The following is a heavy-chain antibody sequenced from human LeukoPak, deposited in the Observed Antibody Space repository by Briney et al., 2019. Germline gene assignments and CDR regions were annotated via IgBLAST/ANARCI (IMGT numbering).Heavy chain of an antibody. CDR1: VFTFSDYS. CDR3: ARVQGVCTSTTCYLGNVDV. D-gene: IGHD2-2*01. J-gene: IGHJ6*04. CDR2: VSSRGTTT. V-gene: IGHV3-48*02. Sequence: GGSLRLSCAASVFTFSDYSMNWVRQAPGKGLEWISYVSSRGTTTYYSDSVKGRFTVTRDNVESSLFLQMNGLRNGDTATYYCARVQGVCTSTTCYLGNVDVWGKGTMVSVSS.